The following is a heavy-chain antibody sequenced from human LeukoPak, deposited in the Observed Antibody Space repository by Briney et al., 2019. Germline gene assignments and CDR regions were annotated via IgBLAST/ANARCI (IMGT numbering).Heavy chain of an antibody. CDR3: AKVKSDLHDYGDYYFDS. V-gene: IGHV3-23*01. J-gene: IGHJ4*02. CDR1: GFTFSSYA. Sequence: GGSLRLSCAASGFTFSSYAMSWVRQAPGKGLEWVSAISGSGGSTYYADSVKGRFTISRDNSKNTLYLQMNSLRAEDTAVYYCAKVKSDLHDYGDYYFDSWGQGTLVTVSS. CDR2: ISGSGGST. D-gene: IGHD4-17*01.